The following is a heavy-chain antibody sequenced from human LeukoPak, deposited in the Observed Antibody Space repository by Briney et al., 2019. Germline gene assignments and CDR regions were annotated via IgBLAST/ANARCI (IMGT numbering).Heavy chain of an antibody. Sequence: ASVTVSCKVSGKTLSDLSIHWLRQPPGKGLDWLGGSDPEDGERIYAQMFQGRVTMTEDTSIDTAYMELSSLRSEDTAVYYCVTGFTTMAVDYFDYWGQGTLVTVSP. V-gene: IGHV1-24*01. J-gene: IGHJ4*02. CDR3: VTGFTTMAVDYFDY. CDR1: GKTLSDLS. CDR2: SDPEDGER. D-gene: IGHD5-18*01.